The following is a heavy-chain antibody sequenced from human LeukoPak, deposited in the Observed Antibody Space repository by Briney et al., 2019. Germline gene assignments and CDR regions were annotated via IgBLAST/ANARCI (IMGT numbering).Heavy chain of an antibody. J-gene: IGHJ4*02. CDR3: ARLEGCSGGSCYKPSFDY. D-gene: IGHD2-15*01. V-gene: IGHV4-59*01. Sequence: SETLSLTCAVSGGSISSYYWSWIRQPPGKGLEWIGYIYYSGSTNYNPSLKSRVTISVDTSKNQFSLKLSSVTAADTAVYYCARLEGCSGGSCYKPSFDYWGQGTLVTVSS. CDR1: GGSISSYY. CDR2: IYYSGST.